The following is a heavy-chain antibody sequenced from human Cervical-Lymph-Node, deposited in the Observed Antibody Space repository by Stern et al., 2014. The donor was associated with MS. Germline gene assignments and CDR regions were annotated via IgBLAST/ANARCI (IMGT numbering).Heavy chain of an antibody. CDR3: ARKALRGMDV. V-gene: IGHV1-69*01. D-gene: IGHD3-16*01. Sequence: VQLVESGAEVKKPGSSVKVSCKASGDTFGSYEITWVRQAPGQGPEWMGGIMPFLGTSSYAQKFQGRVTIIADESTTTAYMELTSLRSDDTAVYYCARKALRGMDVWGQGTTVTVSS. CDR2: IMPFLGTS. CDR1: GDTFGSYE. J-gene: IGHJ6*02.